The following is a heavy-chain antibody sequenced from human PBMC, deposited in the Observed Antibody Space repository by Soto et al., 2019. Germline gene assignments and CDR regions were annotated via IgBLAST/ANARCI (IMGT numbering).Heavy chain of an antibody. Sequence: KPSETRCLAGRVSGGSILTYYWSLIRQPAGKGVEWIGRIYSNRGTNYNPALKSRVTLSVDTSKKQFSLKLSSVTAPDPAVYYCARDPRGGNYMSYYYYRMAIWGQGTTVHVS. CDR2: IYSNRGT. J-gene: IGHJ6*02. CDR1: GGSILTYY. D-gene: IGHD1-7*01. CDR3: ARDPRGGNYMSYYYYRMAI. V-gene: IGHV4-4*07.